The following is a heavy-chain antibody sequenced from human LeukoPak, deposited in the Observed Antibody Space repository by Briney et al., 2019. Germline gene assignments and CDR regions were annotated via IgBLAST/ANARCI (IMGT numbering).Heavy chain of an antibody. J-gene: IGHJ5*02. V-gene: IGHV4-34*01. CDR2: INHSGST. CDR1: GGSFSGYY. CDR3: ARGRYSSGWSRWFDP. Sequence: PSETLSLTCAVYGGSFSGYYWSWIRQPPGKGLEWTGEINHSGSTNYNPSLKSRVTISVDTSKNQFSLKLSSVTAADTAVYYCARGRYSSGWSRWFDPWGQGTLVTVSS. D-gene: IGHD6-19*01.